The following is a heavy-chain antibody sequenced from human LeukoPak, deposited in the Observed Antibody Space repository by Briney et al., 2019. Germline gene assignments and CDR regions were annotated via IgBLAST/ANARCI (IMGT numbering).Heavy chain of an antibody. Sequence: GGSLRLSCVGSGFTFSSYSMAWVRQTPGKGLEWVSALTDSGNRIYYSDSVKGRFTISRDNSKNTLYLQMNSLRAEDTALYYCARDSGRYGYYMDVWGKGTTVTVSS. D-gene: IGHD1-26*01. CDR2: LTDSGNRI. CDR3: ARDSGRYGYYMDV. J-gene: IGHJ6*04. CDR1: GFTFSSYS. V-gene: IGHV3-23*01.